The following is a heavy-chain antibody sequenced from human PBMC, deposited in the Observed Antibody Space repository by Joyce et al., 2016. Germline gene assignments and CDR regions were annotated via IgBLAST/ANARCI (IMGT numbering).Heavy chain of an antibody. Sequence: QLQLQESGSGLVKPSQTLSLTCAVSGASVSSGGYSWSWIRQPPGKGLEWIGYIYHNESTYYNPCLKSRVTISVDRSKNQFSLKLASVTAADTAVYYCASGFNFKGRSFFDYWGQGALVTVSS. D-gene: IGHD3-10*01. CDR3: ASGFNFKGRSFFDY. CDR2: IYHNEST. CDR1: GASVSSGGYS. J-gene: IGHJ4*02. V-gene: IGHV4-30-2*01.